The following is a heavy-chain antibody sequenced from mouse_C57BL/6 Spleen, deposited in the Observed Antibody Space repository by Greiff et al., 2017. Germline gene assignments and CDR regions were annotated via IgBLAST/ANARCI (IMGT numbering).Heavy chain of an antibody. V-gene: IGHV1-64*01. Sequence: QVQLQQPGAELVKPGASVKLSCKASGYTFTSYWMHWVKQRPGQGLEWIGMIHPNSGSTNYNEKFKSKATLTVDKSSSTPNMQLSTVTSEDTAVYYCYSNYDYWGQGTTLTVSS. D-gene: IGHD2-5*01. CDR1: GYTFTSYW. J-gene: IGHJ2*01. CDR2: IHPNSGST. CDR3: YSNYDY.